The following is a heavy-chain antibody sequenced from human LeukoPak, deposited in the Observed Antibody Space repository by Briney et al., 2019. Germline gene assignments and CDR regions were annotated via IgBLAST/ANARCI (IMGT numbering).Heavy chain of an antibody. Sequence: PGGSLRFSCAASGFTLTNYAMSWVRQAPGKGLEWVSTISASGDSTYFADSVVGRFTLSRDNSKNTLYLQVNSLRAEDTAVYYCAKDWLPFDFWGQGTLVTVSS. CDR1: GFTLTNYA. CDR3: AKDWLPFDF. CDR2: ISASGDST. J-gene: IGHJ4*02. D-gene: IGHD3-9*01. V-gene: IGHV3-23*01.